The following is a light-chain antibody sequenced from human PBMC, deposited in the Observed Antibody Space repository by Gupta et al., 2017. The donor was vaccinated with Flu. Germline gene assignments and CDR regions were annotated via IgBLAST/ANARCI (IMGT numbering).Light chain of an antibody. CDR2: LGS. CDR3: MQALQTQYT. V-gene: IGKV2-28*01. J-gene: IGKJ2*01. Sequence: DIVMTQSPLSLPVTPGEPASISCRSSPSLLHSNGYNYLDWYLQKPGQSPQLLIYLGSNRASGVPDRFSGSGSGTDCTLKISRVEAEDVGVYYCMQALQTQYTFGQGTKLEIK. CDR1: PSLLHSNGYNY.